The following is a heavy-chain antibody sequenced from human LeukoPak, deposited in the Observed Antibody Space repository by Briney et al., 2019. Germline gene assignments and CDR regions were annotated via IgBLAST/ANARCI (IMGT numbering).Heavy chain of an antibody. Sequence: PSETLSLTCAVYGGSFSGYYWSWIRQPPGKGLEWIGYIYYSGSTNYNPSLKSRVTISVDTSKNQFSLKLSSVTAADTAVYYCARASGGSGWYPLNWFDPWGQGTLVTVTS. J-gene: IGHJ5*02. V-gene: IGHV4-59*01. CDR1: GGSFSGYY. CDR3: ARASGGSGWYPLNWFDP. D-gene: IGHD6-19*01. CDR2: IYYSGST.